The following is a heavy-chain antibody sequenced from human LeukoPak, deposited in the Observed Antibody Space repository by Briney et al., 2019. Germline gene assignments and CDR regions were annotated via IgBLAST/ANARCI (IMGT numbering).Heavy chain of an antibody. J-gene: IGHJ3*02. CDR3: ARHQVDYGDYVNAFDI. CDR2: TYYSGST. Sequence: SETLSLTSTVPGGSISSYYWSWIRQPPGKGLEWIGYTYYSGSTNYNPSLKSRVTISVETSKNQFSLKLSSVTAADTAVYYCARHQVDYGDYVNAFDIWGQGTMVTVSS. CDR1: GGSISSYY. D-gene: IGHD4-17*01. V-gene: IGHV4-59*08.